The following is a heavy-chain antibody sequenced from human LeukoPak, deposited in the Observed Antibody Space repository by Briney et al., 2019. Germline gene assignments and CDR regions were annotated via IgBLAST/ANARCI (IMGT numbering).Heavy chain of an antibody. J-gene: IGHJ4*02. CDR3: ARVDPDYGGPFDY. V-gene: IGHV1-69*04. CDR2: IIPILGIA. D-gene: IGHD4-23*01. CDR1: GGTFSSYA. Sequence: ASVKVSCKASGGTFSSYAISWVRQAPGQGLEWMGRIIPILGIANYAQKFQGRVTITADKSTGTAYMELSSLRSEDTAVYYCARVDPDYGGPFDYWGQGTLVTVSS.